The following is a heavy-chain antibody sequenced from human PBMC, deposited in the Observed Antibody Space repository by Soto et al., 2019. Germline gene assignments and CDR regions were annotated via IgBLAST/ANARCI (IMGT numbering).Heavy chain of an antibody. CDR1: GYSLTSYW. D-gene: IGHD2-2*01. CDR2: VYPGDSDT. Sequence: GEPLKISCKGAGYSLTSYWIGWVRQMPGKGLEWIGIVYPGDSDTRYGPSFQVHGTITADKAISTAYPQWSRLKASDTAMNDCARVVPAASLYYFYRMAVWGPGTTVTVYS. J-gene: IGHJ6*01. V-gene: IGHV5-51*01. CDR3: ARVVPAASLYYFYRMAV.